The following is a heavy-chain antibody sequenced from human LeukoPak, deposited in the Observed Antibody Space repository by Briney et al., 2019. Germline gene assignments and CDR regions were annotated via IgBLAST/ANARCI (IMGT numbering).Heavy chain of an antibody. Sequence: GGSLRLSCAASGFTFSYAWMTWVRQGPGKGLEWVGHIAVRSDGGTTDYAAPVKGRFTTSRDDSKNTLYLQMNRLRDEDTAVYYCARDWRTTSFDNWGQGTLVTVSS. CDR1: GFTFSYAW. J-gene: IGHJ4*02. CDR2: IAVRSDGGTT. CDR3: ARDWRTTSFDN. V-gene: IGHV3-15*04. D-gene: IGHD3-3*01.